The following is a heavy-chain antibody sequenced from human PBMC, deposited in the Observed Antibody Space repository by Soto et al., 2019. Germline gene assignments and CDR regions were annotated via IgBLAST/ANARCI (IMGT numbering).Heavy chain of an antibody. CDR3: AKALHSSGYYHYYYYGMDV. J-gene: IGHJ6*01. V-gene: IGHV3-30*18. CDR1: GFTFSSYG. Sequence: QVQLVESGGGVVQPGRSLRLSCAASGFTFSSYGMHWVRQAPGKGLEWVAVISYDGSNKYYADSVKGRFTISRDNSKNTLYLQMNSLRAEDTAVYYCAKALHSSGYYHYYYYGMDVW. CDR2: ISYDGSNK. D-gene: IGHD3-22*01.